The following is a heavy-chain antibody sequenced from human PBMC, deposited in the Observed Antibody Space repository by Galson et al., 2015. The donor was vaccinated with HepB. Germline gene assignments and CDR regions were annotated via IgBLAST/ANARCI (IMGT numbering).Heavy chain of an antibody. J-gene: IGHJ3*02. D-gene: IGHD5-24*01. CDR3: ATRDGYNHGAFDI. CDR2: ISRSSSTI. CDR1: GFTFSSYG. Sequence: SLRLSCAASGFTFSSYGMHWVRQAPGKGLEWVSYISRSSSTIYYADSVKGRFTISRDNAKNSVYLQMNSLRDEDTAVYYCATRDGYNHGAFDIWGQGTMVTVSS. V-gene: IGHV3-48*02.